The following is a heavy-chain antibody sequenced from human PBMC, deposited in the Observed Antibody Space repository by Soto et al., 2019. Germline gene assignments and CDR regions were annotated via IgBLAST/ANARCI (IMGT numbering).Heavy chain of an antibody. D-gene: IGHD3-10*01. J-gene: IGHJ4*02. CDR2: VYYSGST. CDR3: ARHRGPTGPNY. V-gene: IGHV4-39*01. Sequence: TSETLSLTCTVSGDSISSSNYHWGWIRQPPGKGLEWIGSVYYSGSTYYNPSLKSRVTISIDASKNQFSLNLNSVTATDTAVYYCARHRGPTGPNYWGQGTLVTVSS. CDR1: GDSISSSNYH.